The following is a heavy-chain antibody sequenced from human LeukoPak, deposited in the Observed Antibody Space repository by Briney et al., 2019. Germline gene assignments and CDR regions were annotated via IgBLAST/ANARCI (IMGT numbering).Heavy chain of an antibody. CDR2: ISAYNGNT. CDR1: GYTFTNYG. J-gene: IGHJ3*02. CDR3: ARDRSGYEAFDI. D-gene: IGHD1-26*01. V-gene: IGHV1-18*01. Sequence: ASVKVSCKASGYTFTNYGISWVRQAPGQGPVWMGWISAYNGNTNYAQKLQGRVTMTTDTSTSTAYVELRSLRSDDTAVYYCARDRSGYEAFDIWGQGTRVTVSP.